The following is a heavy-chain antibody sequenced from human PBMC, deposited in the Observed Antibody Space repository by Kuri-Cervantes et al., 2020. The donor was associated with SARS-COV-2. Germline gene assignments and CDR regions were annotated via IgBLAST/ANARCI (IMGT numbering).Heavy chain of an antibody. CDR2: FDPEDGET. V-gene: IGHV1-24*01. J-gene: IGHJ4*02. CDR1: GYTLTELS. CDR3: ARTNYDFRSAYYLEQYYFDY. Sequence: ASVKVSCKVSGYTLTELSMHWVRQAPGKGLEWMGGFDPEDGETIYAQKFQGRVTMTEDTSTDTAYMELSSLRSEDTAVYYCARTNYDFRSAYYLEQYYFDYWGQGSLVTVSS. D-gene: IGHD3-3*01.